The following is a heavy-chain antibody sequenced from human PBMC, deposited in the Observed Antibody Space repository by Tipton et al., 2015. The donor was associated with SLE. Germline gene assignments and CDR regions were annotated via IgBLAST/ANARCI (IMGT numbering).Heavy chain of an antibody. CDR2: IYTSGST. J-gene: IGHJ6*03. D-gene: IGHD3-3*01. V-gene: IGHV4-61*02. CDR3: ARGGGIRFLEWDYYYMDV. CDR1: GGSISSGSYY. Sequence: TLSLTCTVSGGSISSGSYYWSWIRQPAGKGLEWIGRIYTSGSTNYNPSLKSRVTISVDTSKNQFSLKLGSVTAADTAVYYCARGGGIRFLEWDYYYMDVWGKGTTVTVSS.